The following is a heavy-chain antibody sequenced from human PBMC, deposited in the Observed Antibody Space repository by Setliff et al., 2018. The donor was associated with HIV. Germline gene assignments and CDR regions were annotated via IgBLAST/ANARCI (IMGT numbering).Heavy chain of an antibody. J-gene: IGHJ3*02. CDR3: ARGGFIAAAGTGECAFDI. CDR2: INPNSGGT. CDR1: GYTFTGYY. Sequence: ASVKVSCKASGYTFTGYYMHWVRQAPGQGLEWMGWINPNSGGTYYAQKFQGRVTMTRDTSISTAYMELSRLRSDDTAVYYCARGGFIAAAGTGECAFDIWGQGTMVTVSS. D-gene: IGHD6-13*01. V-gene: IGHV1-2*02.